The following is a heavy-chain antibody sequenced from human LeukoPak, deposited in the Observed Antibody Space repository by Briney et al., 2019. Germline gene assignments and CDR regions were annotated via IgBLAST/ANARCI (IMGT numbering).Heavy chain of an antibody. CDR3: AKGSCSGGSCPPDYYYYGMDV. V-gene: IGHV3-23*01. D-gene: IGHD2-15*01. CDR2: ISGGGGTT. J-gene: IGHJ6*02. CDR1: GFTFSSYA. Sequence: GGSLRLSCAASGFTFSSYAMSWVRQAPGKGLEWVSAISGGGGTTYYADSVKGRFTISRDNSKNTLYLQMNSLRAEDTAVYYCAKGSCSGGSCPPDYYYYGMDVWGQGTTVTVSS.